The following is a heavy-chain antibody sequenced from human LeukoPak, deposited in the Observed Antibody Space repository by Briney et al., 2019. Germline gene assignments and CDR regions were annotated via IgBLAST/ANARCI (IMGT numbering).Heavy chain of an antibody. CDR3: ATSVVFAGVRGVFREAPDY. J-gene: IGHJ4*02. Sequence: ASVKVSCKASGYTFTSYAMHWVRQAPGKGLEWMGGFDPEDGETIYAQKFQGRVTMTEDTSTDTAYMELSSLRSEDTAVYYCATSVVFAGVRGVFREAPDYWGQGTLVTVSS. V-gene: IGHV1-24*01. D-gene: IGHD3-10*01. CDR1: GYTFTSYA. CDR2: FDPEDGET.